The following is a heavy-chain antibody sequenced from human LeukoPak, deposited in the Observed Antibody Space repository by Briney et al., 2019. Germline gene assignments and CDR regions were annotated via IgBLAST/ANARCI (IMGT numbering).Heavy chain of an antibody. J-gene: IGHJ4*02. Sequence: GGSLRLSCTASGFTFGDYAMSWVRQAPGKGLEWVAVISYDGSNKHYSDSVKGRFTISRDNSKNTLYLEMSSLRAEDTAVYYCAKDSPLYGSGNYRSPDYWGQGTLVTVSS. CDR1: GFTFGDYA. D-gene: IGHD3-10*01. CDR3: AKDSPLYGSGNYRSPDY. V-gene: IGHV3-30*04. CDR2: ISYDGSNK.